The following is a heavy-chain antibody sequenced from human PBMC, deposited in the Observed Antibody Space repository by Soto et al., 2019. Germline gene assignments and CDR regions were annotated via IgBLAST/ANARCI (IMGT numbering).Heavy chain of an antibody. Sequence: QVQLVQSGAEVKKPGASVRVSCKTSGYTFINYGITWVRQAPGQGREWTGGLSDYNGDTSSSEKLQDRLTTTTDTSTITVYMDLRSLTSDDTAGYYCARWSAIVGGAEALDVWGQGTMVIVSS. D-gene: IGHD1-26*01. V-gene: IGHV1-18*01. CDR3: ARWSAIVGGAEALDV. CDR1: GYTFINYG. CDR2: LSDYNGDT. J-gene: IGHJ3*01.